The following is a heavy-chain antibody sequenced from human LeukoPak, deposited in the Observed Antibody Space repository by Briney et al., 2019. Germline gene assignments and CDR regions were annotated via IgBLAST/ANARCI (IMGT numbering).Heavy chain of an antibody. D-gene: IGHD3-16*01. CDR1: GASVNSFY. V-gene: IGHV4-59*02. CDR2: ISNRGSP. CDR3: ARGRDLGQDY. Sequence: PSETLSLTCTVSGASVNSFYWNWIRQPPGKGLEWIGYISNRGSPNYNPSLKSRVTMSIDTSKNQFSLKLNSVTAADTAVYFCARGRDLGQDYWGQGTLVTASS. J-gene: IGHJ4*02.